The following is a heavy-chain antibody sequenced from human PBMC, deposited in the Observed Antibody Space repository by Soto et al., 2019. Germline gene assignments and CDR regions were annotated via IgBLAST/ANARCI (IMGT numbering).Heavy chain of an antibody. CDR1: GFTFSSYA. D-gene: IGHD6-19*01. CDR3: AKDYSSGWYLDY. CDR2: ISGSGSST. Sequence: GGSLRLSCAASGFTFSSYAMSWVRQAPGKGLEWVSAISGSGSSTYYADSVKGRFTISRDNSKNTLYLQMNSLRAVDTAVYYCAKDYSSGWYLDYWGQGTLVTVSS. V-gene: IGHV3-23*01. J-gene: IGHJ4*02.